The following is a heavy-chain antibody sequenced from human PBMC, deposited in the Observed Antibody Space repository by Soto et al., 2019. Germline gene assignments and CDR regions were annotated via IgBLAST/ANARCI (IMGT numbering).Heavy chain of an antibody. CDR1: GGSISSSSYY. J-gene: IGHJ6*02. V-gene: IGHV4-61*05. CDR3: ARGNTIQPNPFYAMDV. CDR2: IYYSGST. Sequence: SETLSLTCTVSGGSISSSSYYWGWIRQPPGKGLEWIGYIYYSGSTNYNPSLKSRVTISVDTSKNQFSLKLSSVTAADTAVYYCARGNTIQPNPFYAMDVWGQGTTVTVSS. D-gene: IGHD3-3*01.